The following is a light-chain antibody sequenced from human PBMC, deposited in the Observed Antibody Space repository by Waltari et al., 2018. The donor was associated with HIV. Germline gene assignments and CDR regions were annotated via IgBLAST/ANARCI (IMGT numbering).Light chain of an antibody. CDR2: RVS. CDR3: MQARDYPRT. V-gene: IGKV2-24*01. Sequence: DIVLTQSPLSAPFTVGQSASISCRSSQSLAHGNGNTSVSWLHQRPGEPPGLLIYRVSLRLPGVSHRFSGGGSGTYFTLKISSVEADDAGVYYCMQARDYPRTFGQGTRVEI. J-gene: IGKJ1*01. CDR1: QSLAHGNGNTS.